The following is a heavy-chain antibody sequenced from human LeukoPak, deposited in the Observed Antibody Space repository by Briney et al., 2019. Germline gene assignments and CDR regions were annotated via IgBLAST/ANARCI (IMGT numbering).Heavy chain of an antibody. Sequence: GGSLRLSCAASGFTVSSNYMSWVRQAPGKGLEWVSVIYSGGSTYYADSVKGRFTISRDNAKNTLYLQMNGLRAEDTAVYYCARDVGSGINFDYWGQGTLVTVSS. CDR1: GFTVSSNY. CDR2: IYSGGST. D-gene: IGHD3-10*01. CDR3: ARDVGSGINFDY. V-gene: IGHV3-66*01. J-gene: IGHJ4*02.